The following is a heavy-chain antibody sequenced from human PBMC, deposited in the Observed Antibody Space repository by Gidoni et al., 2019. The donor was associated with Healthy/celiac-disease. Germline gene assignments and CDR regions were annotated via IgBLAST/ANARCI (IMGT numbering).Heavy chain of an antibody. V-gene: IGHV2-70*04. J-gene: IGHJ3*02. CDR2: IDWDDDK. Sequence: QVTLKESGPGLVKPTQTLTLTCTFSGFSLSTSGMRVSWIRQPPGKALEWLARIDWDDDKFYSTSLKTRLTISEDTSKNQVVLTMTNMDPVDTGTYYCARMGGHDAFDMWGQGTMVTVSS. CDR1: GFSLSTSGMR. D-gene: IGHD2-15*01. CDR3: ARMGGHDAFDM.